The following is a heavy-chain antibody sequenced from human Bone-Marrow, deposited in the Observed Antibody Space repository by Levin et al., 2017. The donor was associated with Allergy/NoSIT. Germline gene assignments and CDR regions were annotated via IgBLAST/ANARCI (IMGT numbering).Heavy chain of an antibody. CDR3: ARDQGYIAATFDY. V-gene: IGHV3-21*01. D-gene: IGHD6-6*01. CDR2: ISSSSRYM. CDR1: GFTFSTYS. Sequence: GESLKISCVASGFTFSTYSMNWVRQAPGKGLEWVSSISSSSRYMYYADSVKGRFTISRDNAKNSLSLQMNSLRAEDTAVYYCARDQGYIAATFDYRSQGTLVTVSS. J-gene: IGHJ4*02.